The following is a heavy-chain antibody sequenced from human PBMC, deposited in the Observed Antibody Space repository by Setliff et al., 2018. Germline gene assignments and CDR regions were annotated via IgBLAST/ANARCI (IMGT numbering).Heavy chain of an antibody. Sequence: SETLSLTCIVSGGSINSYYWSWIRQPPGKGLEWIGYIYYSGSTNSNPSLKSRVTISVDTSKNQFSLKLSSVTAADTALYYCTVYNTGSSKDHYWGQGTPVTVSS. V-gene: IGHV4-59*03. J-gene: IGHJ4*02. D-gene: IGHD2-8*02. CDR3: TVYNTGSSKDHY. CDR2: IYYSGST. CDR1: GGSINSYY.